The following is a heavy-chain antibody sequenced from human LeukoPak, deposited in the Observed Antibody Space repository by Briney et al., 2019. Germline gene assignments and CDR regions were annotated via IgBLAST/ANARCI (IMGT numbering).Heavy chain of an antibody. CDR2: FDPEDGET. Sequence: ASVKVSCKVSGYTLTELSMHWVRQAPGKGLEWMGGFDPEDGETIYAQKFQGRVTMTEDTSTDTAYMELSSLRSEDTAVYYCATDLGYHDSSGPIDYWGQGTLVTVSS. CDR1: GYTLTELS. J-gene: IGHJ4*02. CDR3: ATDLGYHDSSGPIDY. D-gene: IGHD3-22*01. V-gene: IGHV1-24*01.